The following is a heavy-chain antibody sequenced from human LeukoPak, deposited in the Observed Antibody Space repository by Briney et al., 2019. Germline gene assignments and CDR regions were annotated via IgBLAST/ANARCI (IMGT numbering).Heavy chain of an antibody. Sequence: SETLSLTCTVSGGSIRSSGYFWGWIRQPPGKGLEWIGSISYSGITYYNPSLKSRVTILVDTSKNQFSLKLSSVTAADTAVYYCARETDYYDSSGYYLGHFDFWGQGTLVTVSS. J-gene: IGHJ4*02. D-gene: IGHD3-22*01. CDR1: GGSIRSSGYF. CDR2: ISYSGIT. CDR3: ARETDYYDSSGYYLGHFDF. V-gene: IGHV4-39*07.